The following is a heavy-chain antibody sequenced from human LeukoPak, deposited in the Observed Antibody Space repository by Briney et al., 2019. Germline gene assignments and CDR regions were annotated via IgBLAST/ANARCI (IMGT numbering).Heavy chain of an antibody. D-gene: IGHD6-19*01. Sequence: GGSLRLSCAASGFTFSDYGIHWVRQAPAKGLEWVPLISNDGSYTYHADSVKGRFTIFRDNSKNTVYLQMNSLRTEDSAVYYCAKVPYSSGWFSGMDVWGQGTTVSVSS. CDR1: GFTFSDYG. V-gene: IGHV3-30*18. CDR2: ISNDGSYT. J-gene: IGHJ6*02. CDR3: AKVPYSSGWFSGMDV.